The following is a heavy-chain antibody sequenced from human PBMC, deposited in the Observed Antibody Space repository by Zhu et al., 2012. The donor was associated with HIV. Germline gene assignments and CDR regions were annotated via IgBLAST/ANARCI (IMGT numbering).Heavy chain of an antibody. D-gene: IGHD6-13*01. CDR2: IYYSGST. V-gene: IGHV4-39*01. CDR3: ARVGGEAAAGFDY. CDR1: GGSISSSSYY. J-gene: IGHJ4*02. Sequence: QVQLQESGPGLVKPSETLSLTCTVSGGSISSSSYYWGWIRQPPGKGLEWIGSIYYSGSTYYNPSLKSRVTISVDTSKNQFSLKLSSVTAADTAVYYCARVGGEAAAGFDYVGPGNPGHRLL.